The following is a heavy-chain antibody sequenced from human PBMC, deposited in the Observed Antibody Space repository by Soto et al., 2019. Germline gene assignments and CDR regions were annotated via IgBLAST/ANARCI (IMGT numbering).Heavy chain of an antibody. CDR3: ARAVQVHTPAFVY. Sequence: QVQLVQSGAELKKPGSSMKVSCQSSGGTFNPYALTWVRQAPGQGPEWMGGIPPMVGAATYPPKFQGRVTITADASTGTSYMQFRSLTSEDTAIYCCARAVQVHTPAFVYWGQGNRVTGSS. V-gene: IGHV1-69*19. D-gene: IGHD3-10*01. CDR1: GGTFNPYA. CDR2: IPPMVGAA. J-gene: IGHJ4*02.